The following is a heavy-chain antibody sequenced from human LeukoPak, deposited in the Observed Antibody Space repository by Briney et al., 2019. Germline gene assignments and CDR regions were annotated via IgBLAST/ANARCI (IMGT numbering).Heavy chain of an antibody. J-gene: IGHJ6*02. CDR1: GYTFTSYD. Sequence: GASVKVSCKASGYTFTSYDINWVRLATGQGLEWMGWMNPNSGNTGYAQKFQGRVTMTRNTSISTAYMELSSLRSEDTAVYYCAILPITMVESRHYYYYYGMDVWGQGTTVTVSS. CDR3: AILPITMVESRHYYYYYGMDV. D-gene: IGHD3-10*01. CDR2: MNPNSGNT. V-gene: IGHV1-8*01.